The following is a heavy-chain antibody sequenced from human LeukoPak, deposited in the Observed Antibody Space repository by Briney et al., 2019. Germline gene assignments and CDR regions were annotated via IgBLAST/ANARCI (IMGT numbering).Heavy chain of an antibody. V-gene: IGHV4-59*01. CDR2: IYYSGST. Sequence: SETLSLTCTVSGGSISSYYWSWIRQPPGKGLAWIGYIYYSGSTNYNPSLKSRVTISVDTSKNQFSLKLSSVTAADTAVYYCARETVLAAAAHSAFDIWGQGTMVTVSS. CDR1: GGSISSYY. D-gene: IGHD6-13*01. J-gene: IGHJ3*02. CDR3: ARETVLAAAAHSAFDI.